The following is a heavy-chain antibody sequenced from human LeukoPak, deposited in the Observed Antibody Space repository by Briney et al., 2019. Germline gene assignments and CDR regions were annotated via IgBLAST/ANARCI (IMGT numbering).Heavy chain of an antibody. J-gene: IGHJ4*02. CDR1: GFTFSNAW. V-gene: IGHV3-15*01. CDR2: IKSKTDDGTT. D-gene: IGHD2-15*01. CDR3: TTARSYHGSVLIG. Sequence: GGSLRLSCAASGFTFSNAWMSWVRQAPGKGLEWVGRIKSKTDDGTTDYSAPVTGRFTISREESKNKLYLKMNSLKTEDTAVYYCTTARSYHGSVLIGWGQGTLVTVSS.